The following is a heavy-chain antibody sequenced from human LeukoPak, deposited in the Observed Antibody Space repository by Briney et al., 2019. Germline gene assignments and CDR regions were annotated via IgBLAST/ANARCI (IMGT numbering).Heavy chain of an antibody. CDR3: AGSPRFGVVIISNYYYGMDV. J-gene: IGHJ6*02. Sequence: KPSETLSLTCAVYGVSFSGYYWSWIRQPPGKGLEWIGEINHSGSTNYNPSLKSRVTISVDTSKNQFSLKLSSVTAADTAVYYCAGSPRFGVVIISNYYYGMDVWGQGTTVTVSS. V-gene: IGHV4-34*01. CDR1: GVSFSGYY. CDR2: INHSGST. D-gene: IGHD3-3*01.